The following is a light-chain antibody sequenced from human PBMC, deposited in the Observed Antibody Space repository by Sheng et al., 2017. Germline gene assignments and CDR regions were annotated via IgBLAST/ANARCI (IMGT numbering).Light chain of an antibody. Sequence: DIQLTQSPSFMSASVGDRVTITCRASQGISSYLAWYQQKPGKAPKLLIYDAFIMQSGVPSRFSGSGSGTEFTLTISSLQPEDFATYYCQQLNSYPLTFGGGTKVEIK. V-gene: IGKV1-9*01. CDR1: QGISSY. CDR3: QQLNSYPLT. J-gene: IGKJ4*01. CDR2: DAF.